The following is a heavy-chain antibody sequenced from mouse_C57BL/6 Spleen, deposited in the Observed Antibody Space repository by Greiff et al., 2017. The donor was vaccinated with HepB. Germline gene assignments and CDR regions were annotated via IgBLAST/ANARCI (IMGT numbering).Heavy chain of an antibody. V-gene: IGHV1-42*01. D-gene: IGHD3-2*02. CDR3: AREKAQATDFAY. Sequence: EVQLQQSGPELVKPGASVKISCKASGYSFTGYYMNWVKQSPEKSLEWIGEINPSTGGTTYNQKFKAKATLTVDKSSSTAYMQLKSLTSEDSAVYYCAREKAQATDFAYWGQGTLVTVSA. CDR2: INPSTGGT. J-gene: IGHJ3*01. CDR1: GYSFTGYY.